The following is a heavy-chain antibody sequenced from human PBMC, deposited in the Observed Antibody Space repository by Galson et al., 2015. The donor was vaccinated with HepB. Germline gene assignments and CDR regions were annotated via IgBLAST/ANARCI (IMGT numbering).Heavy chain of an antibody. V-gene: IGHV1-58*01. D-gene: IGHD2-15*01. CDR3: AADSWRGSSDY. CDR1: GFTFTSSA. Sequence: SVKVSCKASGFTFTSSAVQWVRQARGQRLEWIGWIVVGSGNANYAQKFQERVTITRDMSTSTAYMELSSLRSEDTAVYYCAADSWRGSSDYWGQGTLVTVSS. J-gene: IGHJ4*02. CDR2: IVVGSGNA.